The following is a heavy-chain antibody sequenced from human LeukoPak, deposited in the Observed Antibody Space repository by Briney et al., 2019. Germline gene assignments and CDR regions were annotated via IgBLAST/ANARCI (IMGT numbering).Heavy chain of an antibody. V-gene: IGHV3-7*01. CDR1: GFAFSSYW. Sequence: GGSLRLSCAASGFAFSSYWMAWVRQAPGKGLEWVANIKGDESARHQADSVKGRFTISRDNTRNSLYLQMTNLRGDDTAVYYCARDVVGSLDYWGQGTLVTVSS. J-gene: IGHJ4*02. CDR3: ARDVVGSLDY. D-gene: IGHD1-26*01. CDR2: IKGDESAR.